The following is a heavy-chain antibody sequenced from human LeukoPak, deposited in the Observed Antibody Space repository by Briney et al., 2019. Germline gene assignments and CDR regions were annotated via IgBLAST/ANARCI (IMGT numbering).Heavy chain of an antibody. CDR2: FDPEDAET. CDR3: ATEKIAVATPSDFQH. J-gene: IGHJ1*01. Sequence: ASVTVSCKVSGYTLTELSMHWVRQAPGKGLEWMGGFDPEDAETIYAQKIQGRVTMTEDTSTDTAYMKLSSLRSEDTAVYYCATEKIAVATPSDFQHWGQGTLVTVSS. D-gene: IGHD6-19*01. V-gene: IGHV1-24*01. CDR1: GYTLTELS.